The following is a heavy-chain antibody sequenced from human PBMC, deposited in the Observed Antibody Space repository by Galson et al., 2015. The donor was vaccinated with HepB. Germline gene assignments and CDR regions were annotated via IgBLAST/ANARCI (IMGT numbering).Heavy chain of an antibody. V-gene: IGHV1-69*04. CDR2: IIPIVGIA. Sequence: SVKVSCKASGCSFSSYAISWVRQAPGQGLEWMGRIIPIVGIANYAQKFQGRVTITADKSTSTAYMELSSLRSEDTAVYYCARENAVPAAGDYWGQGTLVTVSS. CDR1: GCSFSSYA. J-gene: IGHJ4*02. D-gene: IGHD2-2*01. CDR3: ARENAVPAAGDY.